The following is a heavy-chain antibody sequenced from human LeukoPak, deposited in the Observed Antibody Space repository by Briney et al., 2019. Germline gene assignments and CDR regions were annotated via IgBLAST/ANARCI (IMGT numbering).Heavy chain of an antibody. CDR2: ISNRISPI. J-gene: IGHJ5*02. D-gene: IGHD3-22*01. Sequence: PGWSVRLSCAASGFIFSSYSLNWVRKAPLEPLAEISYISNRISPIYYADTVKGRITISIDNAKNLLYLQMNSLRAEDTAVYYCAREVRSYYDRSGYYPWGQGTLVTVSS. CDR3: AREVRSYYDRSGYYP. CDR1: GFIFSSYS. V-gene: IGHV3-48*01.